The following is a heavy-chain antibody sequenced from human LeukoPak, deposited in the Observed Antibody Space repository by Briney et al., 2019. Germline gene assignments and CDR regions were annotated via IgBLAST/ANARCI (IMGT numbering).Heavy chain of an antibody. CDR2: ISYDGSNK. Sequence: GGSLRLSCAASGFTFSNYWMHWVRQAPGKGLEWVAVISYDGSNKYYADSVKGRFTISRDNSKNTLYLQMNSLRAEDTAVYYCAREYSSSWYYFDYWGQGTLVTVSS. D-gene: IGHD6-13*01. J-gene: IGHJ4*02. V-gene: IGHV3-30-3*01. CDR1: GFTFSNYW. CDR3: AREYSSSWYYFDY.